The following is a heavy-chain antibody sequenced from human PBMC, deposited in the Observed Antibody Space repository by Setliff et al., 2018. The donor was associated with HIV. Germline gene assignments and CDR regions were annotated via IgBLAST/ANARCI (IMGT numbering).Heavy chain of an antibody. D-gene: IGHD3-22*01. Sequence: SETLSLTCNVSGGSRDHWGWIRQPPGKGLEWIGSISYSGNTYYHPSLQSRVTISLDMSKNQFSLKVKSVTAADTAVYYCARVSAGKDYYDRSGYYYRFDYWGQGTLVTVSS. CDR1: GGSRDH. CDR3: ARVSAGKDYYDRSGYYYRFDY. V-gene: IGHV4-39*07. J-gene: IGHJ4*02. CDR2: ISYSGNT.